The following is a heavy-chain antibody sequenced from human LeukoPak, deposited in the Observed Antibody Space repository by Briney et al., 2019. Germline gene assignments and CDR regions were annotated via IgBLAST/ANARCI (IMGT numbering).Heavy chain of an antibody. D-gene: IGHD2-2*01. V-gene: IGHV4-59*12. CDR1: GGSISSYY. CDR3: AREYQLLSYYYYGMDV. J-gene: IGHJ6*02. CDR2: IYYSGST. Sequence: SETLSLSCTVSGGSISSYYWSWIRQPPGKGLEWIGYIYYSGSTNYNPSLKSRVTISVDTSRNQFSLKLSSVTAADTAVYYCAREYQLLSYYYYGMDVWGQGTTVTVSS.